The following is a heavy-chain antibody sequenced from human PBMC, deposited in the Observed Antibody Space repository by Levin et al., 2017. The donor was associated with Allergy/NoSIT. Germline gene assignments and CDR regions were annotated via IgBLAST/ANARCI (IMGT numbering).Heavy chain of an antibody. CDR2: MTGRGKGT. D-gene: IGHD1-26*01. Sequence: GGSLRLSCAASEFNSSTFAMSWVRQAPGKGLECVSAMTGRGKGTYYADSVKGRFTISRDISKNTVFLQMSSLRAEDTAIYYCAKNRGIFTTDAFEVWGQGSMVTVSS. CDR3: AKNRGIFTTDAFEV. J-gene: IGHJ3*01. CDR1: EFNSSTFA. V-gene: IGHV3-23*01.